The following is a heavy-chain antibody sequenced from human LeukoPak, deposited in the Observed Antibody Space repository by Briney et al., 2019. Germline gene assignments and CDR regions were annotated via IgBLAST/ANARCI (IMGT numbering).Heavy chain of an antibody. CDR2: IYHTGTA. J-gene: IGHJ4*02. CDR1: GVSMISSHW. V-gene: IGHV4-4*02. D-gene: IGHD3-16*01. Sequence: SETLSLTCTFSGVSMISSHWWSWARQPPGKGLEWIGEIYHTGTANYASSLKSRITMSVDKSKNQFYLKVSSVTAADTAVYYCAREGGPYRPLDYSGQGTLVTVS. CDR3: AREGGPYRPLDY.